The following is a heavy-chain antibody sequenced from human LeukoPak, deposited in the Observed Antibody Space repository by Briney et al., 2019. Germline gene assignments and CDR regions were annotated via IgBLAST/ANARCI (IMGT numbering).Heavy chain of an antibody. CDR1: GGSSSGYY. D-gene: IGHD5-12*01. CDR3: ARAKGGYILYYYYGMDV. Sequence: SETLSLTCAVYGGSSSGYYWSWIRQPPGKGLEWIGEINHSGSTNYNPSLKSRVTISVDTSKNQFSLKLSSVTAADTAVYYCARAKGGYILYYYYGMDVWGQGTTVTVSS. V-gene: IGHV4-34*01. CDR2: INHSGST. J-gene: IGHJ6*02.